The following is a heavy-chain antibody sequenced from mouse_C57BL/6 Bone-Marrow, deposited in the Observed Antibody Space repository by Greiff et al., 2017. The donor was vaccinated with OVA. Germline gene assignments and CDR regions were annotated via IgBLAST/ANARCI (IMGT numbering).Heavy chain of an antibody. CDR1: GYTFTSYW. Sequence: QVQLQQSGAELVKPGASVKLSCKASGYTFTSYWMQWVKQRPGQGLEWIGEIDPSDSYTNYNQKFKGKATLTVDTSSSTAYMQLSSLTSEDSAVYYCARRRGGFAYWGQGTLVTVSA. CDR2: IDPSDSYT. J-gene: IGHJ3*01. V-gene: IGHV1-50*01. CDR3: ARRRGGFAY.